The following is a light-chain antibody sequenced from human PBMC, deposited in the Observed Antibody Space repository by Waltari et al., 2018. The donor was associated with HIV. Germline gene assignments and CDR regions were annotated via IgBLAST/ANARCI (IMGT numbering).Light chain of an antibody. CDR1: SSNIGNND. CDR2: MIN. CDR3: ATWDDSLYGM. J-gene: IGLJ3*02. V-gene: IGLV1-44*01. Sequence: QSVLTQPPSASGTPGQTVVISCSGNSSNIGNNDVTWYQVLPGSAPRLLIYMINYRPSGVPGRFSGSRSGTSASRAIHALQSEDEADYYCATWDDSLYGMFGGGTKLTV.